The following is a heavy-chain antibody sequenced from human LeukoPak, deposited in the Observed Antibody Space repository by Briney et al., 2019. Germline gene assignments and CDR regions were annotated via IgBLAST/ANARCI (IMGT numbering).Heavy chain of an antibody. V-gene: IGHV4-59*01. J-gene: IGHJ4*02. CDR1: GGSISSYY. Sequence: SETLSLTCTVSGGSISSYYWSWIRQPPGKGLEWIGYINYSGSTNYNPSLKSRVTISLDSSKNQFFLRLTSVTAADTAMYYCARAETLAAIYFDFWGQGSLVTVSS. CDR3: ARAETLAAIYFDF. D-gene: IGHD6-25*01. CDR2: INYSGST.